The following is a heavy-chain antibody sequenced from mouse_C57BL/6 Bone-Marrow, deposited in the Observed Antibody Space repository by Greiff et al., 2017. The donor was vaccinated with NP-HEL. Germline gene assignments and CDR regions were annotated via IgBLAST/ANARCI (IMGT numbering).Heavy chain of an antibody. CDR1: GFTFTDYY. J-gene: IGHJ1*03. CDR3: ARCGGVGRRSCWYFDV. V-gene: IGHV7-3*01. CDR2: ISTKANGYTT. Sequence: EVQGVESGGGLVQPGGSLSLSCAASGFTFTDYYMSWVRQPPGKGLEWLGFISTKANGYTTESSASVKGRFTISTDNSSSILYLQMNSLRAEDSATYYCARCGGVGRRSCWYFDVWGTGTTVTVSS. D-gene: IGHD4-1*01.